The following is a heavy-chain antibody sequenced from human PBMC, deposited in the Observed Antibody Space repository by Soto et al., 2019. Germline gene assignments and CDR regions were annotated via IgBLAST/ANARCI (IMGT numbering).Heavy chain of an antibody. CDR1: GGSISSGGYC. CDR2: IYYSGRT. J-gene: IGHJ5*02. V-gene: IGHV4-31*03. Sequence: QVQLQESGPGLVKPSQTLSLTCTVSGGSISSGGYCWSWIRQHPGKGLEWIGCIYYSGRTYYNPSLKGRVTISVDTSKNQFSLKLSSVTAADTAVYYCARSIDPWGQGTLVTVSS. CDR3: ARSIDP.